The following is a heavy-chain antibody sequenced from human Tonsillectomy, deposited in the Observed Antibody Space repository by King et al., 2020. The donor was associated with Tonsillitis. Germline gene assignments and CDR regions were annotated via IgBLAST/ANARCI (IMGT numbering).Heavy chain of an antibody. CDR3: ARLKTKLRSFDWLLPKYPFDY. D-gene: IGHD3-9*01. V-gene: IGHV1-18*01. CDR1: GYTCTTYG. J-gene: IGHJ4*02. CDR2: ISPYNGNT. Sequence: QLVQSGAEVKKPGASVKVSCKASGYTCTTYGISWVRQAPGQGLEWMGWISPYNGNTNYAQNLQGRVTMTTDTSTSTAYMELRSLRSDDTAVYYCARLKTKLRSFDWLLPKYPFDYWGQGTLVTVSS.